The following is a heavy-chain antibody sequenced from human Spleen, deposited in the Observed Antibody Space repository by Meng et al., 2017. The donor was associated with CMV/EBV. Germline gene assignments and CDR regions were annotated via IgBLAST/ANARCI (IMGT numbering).Heavy chain of an antibody. CDR2: IYHSGST. J-gene: IGHJ6*02. CDR1: GGSVSSGTFY. CDR3: ARDYDFRSGHYYYAMDV. D-gene: IGHD3-3*01. Sequence: ESLRLSCTVSGGSVSSGTFYWNWIRQPPGKGLEWIGYIYHSGSTIYNPSLESRVTISVDTSKSQFSLKLRSVTAADAAMYYCARDYDFRSGHYYYAMDVWGQGTTVTVSS. V-gene: IGHV4-61*01.